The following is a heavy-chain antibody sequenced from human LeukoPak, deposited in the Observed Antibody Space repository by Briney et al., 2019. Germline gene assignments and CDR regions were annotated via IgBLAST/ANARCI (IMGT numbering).Heavy chain of an antibody. D-gene: IGHD6-13*01. CDR2: ISGSGGST. CDR3: AKDPVGTEGGSSSWYLFFDY. CDR1: GFTFSSYA. J-gene: IGHJ4*02. Sequence: GGSLRLSCAASGFTFSSYAMSWVRQAPGKGLKWVSAISGSGGSTYYADSVKGRFTISRDNSKNTLYLQMNSLRAEDTAVYYCAKDPVGTEGGSSSWYLFFDYWGQGTLVTVSS. V-gene: IGHV3-23*01.